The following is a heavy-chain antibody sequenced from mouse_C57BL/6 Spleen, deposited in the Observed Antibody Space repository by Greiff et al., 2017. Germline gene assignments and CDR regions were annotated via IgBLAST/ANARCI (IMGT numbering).Heavy chain of an antibody. CDR2: INPYNGGT. J-gene: IGHJ1*03. V-gene: IGHV1-19*01. D-gene: IGHD1-1*01. Sequence: EVQLQQSGPVLVKPGASVKMSCKASGYTFTDYYMNWVKQSHGKSLEWIGVINPYNGGTSYNQKFKGKATLTVDKSSSTAYMELNSLTSEDSAVXYWARKRYYGSSSWYFDVWGTGTTVTVSS. CDR1: GYTFTDYY. CDR3: ARKRYYGSSSWYFDV.